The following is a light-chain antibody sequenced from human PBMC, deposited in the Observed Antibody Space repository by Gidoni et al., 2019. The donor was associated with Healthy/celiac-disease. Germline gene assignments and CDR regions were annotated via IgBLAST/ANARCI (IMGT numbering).Light chain of an antibody. Sequence: QSVLTQPPSVSGAPGQRVTIPCTGSSSNIGAGYGVHWYQQLPGTAPKLLIYGNSNRPSGVPDRFSGSKSGTSASLAITGLQAEDEADYYCQSYDSSLSGSGVFGGGTKLTVL. V-gene: IGLV1-40*01. J-gene: IGLJ3*02. CDR3: QSYDSSLSGSGV. CDR2: GNS. CDR1: SSNIGAGYG.